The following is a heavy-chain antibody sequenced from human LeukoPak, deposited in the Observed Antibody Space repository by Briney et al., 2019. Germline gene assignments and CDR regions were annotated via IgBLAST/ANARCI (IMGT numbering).Heavy chain of an antibody. CDR2: INPNSGGT. D-gene: IGHD6-19*01. Sequence: ASVKVSCKASGYTFTGYYMHWVRQAPGQGLEWMGWINPNSGGTNYAQKFQGRVTMTRDTSISTAYMELSRLRSDDTAVYYCAREGIEVAGTPFDYWGQGTLVTVSS. J-gene: IGHJ4*02. V-gene: IGHV1-2*02. CDR1: GYTFTGYY. CDR3: AREGIEVAGTPFDY.